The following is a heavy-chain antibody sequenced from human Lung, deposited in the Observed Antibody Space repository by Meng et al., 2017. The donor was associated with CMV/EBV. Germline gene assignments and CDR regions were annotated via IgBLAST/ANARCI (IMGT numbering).Heavy chain of an antibody. D-gene: IGHD6-19*01. CDR3: ARDSGDGWSPVDS. CDR1: GFTFSNYW. V-gene: IGHV3-7*01. J-gene: IGHJ4*02. Sequence: GGSXRLXXAASGFTFSNYWMTWVRQAPGKGLEWVANIKKDGSDKYYGDSVRGRFSISRDNAKNSLYLQMNSLRAEDTALYFCARDSGDGWSPVDSWGQGTLVTVSS. CDR2: IKKDGSDK.